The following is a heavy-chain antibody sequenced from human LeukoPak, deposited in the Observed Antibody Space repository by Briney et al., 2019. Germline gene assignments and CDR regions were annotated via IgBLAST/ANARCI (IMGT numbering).Heavy chain of an antibody. J-gene: IGHJ3*02. CDR3: AKEGYYYDSSGYSYDAFDI. CDR1: GFTFSSYA. D-gene: IGHD3-22*01. V-gene: IGHV3-23*01. CDR2: ISGSGGST. Sequence: GGSLRLSCAASGFTFSSYAMSWVRQAPGKGLEWVSAISGSGGSTYYADSVKGRFTISRDNSKNTLYLQMNSLRAEDTAVYYCAKEGYYYDSSGYSYDAFDIWGQGTMVTVSS.